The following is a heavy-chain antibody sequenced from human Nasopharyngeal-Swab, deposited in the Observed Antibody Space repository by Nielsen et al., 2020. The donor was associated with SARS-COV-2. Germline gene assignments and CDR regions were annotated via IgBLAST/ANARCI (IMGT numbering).Heavy chain of an antibody. J-gene: IGHJ4*02. D-gene: IGHD1-14*01. CDR3: TRGLTGHIVQWNPSPY. Sequence: GESLKISCAASGFRFDSYAMSWVRQAPGKGLEWVSAIRGSGITTYYADSVKGRFTISRDNSKNTVYLQMNTLRADDTALYFCTRGLTGHIVQWNPSPYWGQGTLVTVSS. V-gene: IGHV3-23*01. CDR2: IRGSGITT. CDR1: GFRFDSYA.